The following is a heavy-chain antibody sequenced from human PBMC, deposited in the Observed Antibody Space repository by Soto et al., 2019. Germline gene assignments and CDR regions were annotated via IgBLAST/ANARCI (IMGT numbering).Heavy chain of an antibody. J-gene: IGHJ2*01. Sequence: GASVKVSFKASGYTFTSYGISWVRQAPGQGLEWMGWISAYNGNTNYAQKLQGRVTMTTDTSTSTAYMELRSLRSDDTAVYYCARDPPGGAAFQPWYFDLWGRGTLATAS. CDR3: ARDPPGGAAFQPWYFDL. CDR2: ISAYNGNT. V-gene: IGHV1-18*01. D-gene: IGHD2-15*01. CDR1: GYTFTSYG.